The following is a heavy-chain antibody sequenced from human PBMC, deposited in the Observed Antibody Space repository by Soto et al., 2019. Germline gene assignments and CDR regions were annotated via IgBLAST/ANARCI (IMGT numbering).Heavy chain of an antibody. CDR1: GGSISSYY. D-gene: IGHD1-7*01. CDR3: AREHNWNYEQDYYYYGMDV. Sequence: SETLSLTCTVSGGSISSYYWSWIRQPPGKGLEWIGYIYYSGSTNYNPSLKSRVTISVDTSKNPFSLKLSSVTAADTAVYYCAREHNWNYEQDYYYYGMDVWGQGTTVTVSS. V-gene: IGHV4-59*01. CDR2: IYYSGST. J-gene: IGHJ6*02.